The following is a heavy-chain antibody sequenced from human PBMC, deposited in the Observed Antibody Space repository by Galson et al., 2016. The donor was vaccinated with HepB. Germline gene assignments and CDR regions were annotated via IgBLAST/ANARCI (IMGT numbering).Heavy chain of an antibody. J-gene: IGHJ4*02. V-gene: IGHV3-7*03. CDR2: IKEDGSAK. D-gene: IGHD1-1*01. Sequence: SLRLSCAASGFAFDSYWMMWVRRAPGKGLEWVANIKEDGSAKYYVDSVKGRFTISRDNAKNSLYLQMNSLRVEDTAVYFCARVGRIGSTYGHFDYWGQGTLVTVSS. CDR1: GFAFDSYW. CDR3: ARVGRIGSTYGHFDY.